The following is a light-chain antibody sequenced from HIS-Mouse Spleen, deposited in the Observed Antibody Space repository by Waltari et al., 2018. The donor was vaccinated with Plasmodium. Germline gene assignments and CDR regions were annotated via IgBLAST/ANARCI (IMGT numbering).Light chain of an antibody. Sequence: QPVLTQPPSSSASPGEPARLTCTLPSAINVGSYNLYWYQQTPGSPPRYLLYYYPDSDKGQGSGVPSRFSGSKDASANTGILLISGLQSEDEADYYCMIWPSNASGVFGGGTKLTVL. CDR1: SAINVGSYN. V-gene: IGLV5-37*01. J-gene: IGLJ3*02. CDR3: MIWPSNASGV. CDR2: YYPDSDK.